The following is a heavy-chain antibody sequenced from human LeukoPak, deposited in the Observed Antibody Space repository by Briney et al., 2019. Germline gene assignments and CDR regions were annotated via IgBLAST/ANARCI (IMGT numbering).Heavy chain of an antibody. CDR1: GFTFSNYW. J-gene: IGHJ4*02. Sequence: GGSLRLSCAASGFTFSNYWMSRVRQAPGKGLEWVANIKKDGSEKYYVDSVKGRFTISRDNAKNLLYLQMNSLRAEDTAVYYCARFGDFWSGYYGDYWGQGTLVTVSS. D-gene: IGHD3-3*01. CDR3: ARFGDFWSGYYGDY. CDR2: IKKDGSEK. V-gene: IGHV3-7*01.